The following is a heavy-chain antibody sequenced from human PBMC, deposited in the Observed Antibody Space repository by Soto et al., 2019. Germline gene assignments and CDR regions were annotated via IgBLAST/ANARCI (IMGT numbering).Heavy chain of an antibody. D-gene: IGHD3-3*01. V-gene: IGHV3-7*05. CDR1: GISIGTYW. Sequence: EVQLVESGGGLVQPGGSLRLSCAASGISIGTYWMSWVRQAPGKGLEWVANMKPDGSEKYYADSVRGRFTISRDNAKNALYLEMNSLKAEDTAVYYCEGGFTYWGQGTLVTVSP. CDR3: EGGFTY. CDR2: MKPDGSEK. J-gene: IGHJ4*02.